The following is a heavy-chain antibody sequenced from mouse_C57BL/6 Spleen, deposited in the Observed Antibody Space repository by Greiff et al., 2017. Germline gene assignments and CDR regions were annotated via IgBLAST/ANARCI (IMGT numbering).Heavy chain of an antibody. J-gene: IGHJ4*01. Sequence: VQLQQSGPELVKPGASVKISCKASGYAFSSSWMNWVKQRPGKGLEWIGRIYPGDGDTNYNGKFKGKATLTADKSSSTAYMQLSSLTSEDSAVYFCARRTYYSNYEAMDYWGQGTSVTVSS. D-gene: IGHD2-5*01. CDR3: ARRTYYSNYEAMDY. CDR2: IYPGDGDT. CDR1: GYAFSSSW. V-gene: IGHV1-82*01.